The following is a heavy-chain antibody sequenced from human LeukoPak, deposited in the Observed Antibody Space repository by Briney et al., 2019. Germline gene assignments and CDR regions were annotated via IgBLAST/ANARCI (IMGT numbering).Heavy chain of an antibody. CDR3: AKQLGYCSDGSCYFPY. CDR1: GFTFSSSA. V-gene: IGHV3-23*01. CDR2: ISNNGGYT. J-gene: IGHJ4*02. D-gene: IGHD2-15*01. Sequence: GGSLRLSCAASGFTFSSSAMSWVRQAAGKGLEWVSAISNNGGYTYYADSVQGRFTISRDNSKSTLCLQMNSLRAEDTAVYYCAKQLGYCSDGSCYFPYWGQGTLVTVSS.